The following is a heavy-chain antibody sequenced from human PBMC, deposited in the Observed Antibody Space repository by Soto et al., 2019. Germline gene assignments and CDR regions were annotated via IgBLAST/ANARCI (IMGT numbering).Heavy chain of an antibody. D-gene: IGHD6-13*01. CDR1: GFIFSSYS. Sequence: GGSLRLSCAASGFIFSSYSMYWVRQAPGKGPEGVAGISAFSDSILYADSVEGRFTISRDNSKNTLYLQLNSLRADDTAVYFCAKNSRSGGTSWYFCRWGQGLLVRVS. V-gene: IGHV3-23*01. J-gene: IGHJ4*02. CDR3: AKNSRSGGTSWYFCR. CDR2: ISAFSDSI.